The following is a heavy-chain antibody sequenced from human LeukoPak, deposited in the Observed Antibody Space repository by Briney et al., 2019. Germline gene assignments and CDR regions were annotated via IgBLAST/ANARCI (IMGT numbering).Heavy chain of an antibody. V-gene: IGHV4-59*01. CDR1: GGSISSYY. Sequence: SETLSLTCTVSGGSISSYYWSWIRQPPGKGLEWIGYIYYSGSTNYNPSLKSQVTISVDTSKNQCSLKLSSVTAADTAVYYCARDYGARYFDWLRPDAFDIWGQGTMVTVSS. J-gene: IGHJ3*02. CDR2: IYYSGST. D-gene: IGHD3-9*01. CDR3: ARDYGARYFDWLRPDAFDI.